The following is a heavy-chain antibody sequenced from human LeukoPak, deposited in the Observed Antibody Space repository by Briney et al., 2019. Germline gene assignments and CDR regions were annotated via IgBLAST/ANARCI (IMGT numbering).Heavy chain of an antibody. Sequence: PGGSLRLSCEASGFTFSSYWMHWVRQAPGKGLVWVSRIKGDGISTNYADSVKGRFTISRDNAKNTVYLQMNSLRAEDTAVYYCAGGGLVRGVTHWFDPWGQGTLVTVSS. CDR3: AGGGLVRGVTHWFDP. CDR1: GFTFSSYW. D-gene: IGHD3-10*01. V-gene: IGHV3-74*01. J-gene: IGHJ5*02. CDR2: IKGDGIST.